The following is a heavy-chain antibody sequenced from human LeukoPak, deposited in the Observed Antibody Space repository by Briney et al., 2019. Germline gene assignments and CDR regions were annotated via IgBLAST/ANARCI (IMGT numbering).Heavy chain of an antibody. CDR1: GFTFTGYS. J-gene: IGHJ4*02. Sequence: GASVKVSCTASGFTFTGYSMHWVRQAPGQGLEWMGWIFPNSGGTNYAQKFQGRVTMTRDTSISIAYMELSNLKSDDTAVYYCARGGTDYSNRLLDYWGQGTLVTVSS. CDR2: IFPNSGGT. D-gene: IGHD4-11*01. V-gene: IGHV1-2*02. CDR3: ARGGTDYSNRLLDY.